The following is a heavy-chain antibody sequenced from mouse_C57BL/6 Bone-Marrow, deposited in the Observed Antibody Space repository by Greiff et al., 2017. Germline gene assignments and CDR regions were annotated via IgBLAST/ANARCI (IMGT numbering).Heavy chain of an antibody. CDR2: ISDGGSYT. V-gene: IGHV5-4*01. CDR3: ARDHGYHWYFDV. D-gene: IGHD2-2*01. CDR1: GFTFSSYA. Sequence: EVKVVESGGGLVKPGGSLKLSCAASGFTFSSYAMSWVRQTPEKRLEWVATISDGGSYTYYPDNVKGRVTISRDNAKNNLYLQMSHLKSEDTAMYYCARDHGYHWYFDVWGTGTTVTVSS. J-gene: IGHJ1*03.